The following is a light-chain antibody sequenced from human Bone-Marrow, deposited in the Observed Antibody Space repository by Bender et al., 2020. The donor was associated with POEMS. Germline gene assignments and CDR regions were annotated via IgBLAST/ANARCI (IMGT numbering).Light chain of an antibody. CDR2: EGS. V-gene: IGLV2-23*01. J-gene: IGLJ2*01. CDR3: CSHAGAHFP. CDR1: SNDIGSYNL. Sequence: SALTQPASVSGSPGQSITISCTGSSNDIGSYNLVSWYQQLPGRAPKLMIYEGSKRPSGVSNRFSGSKSGNTASLTISGLQADDEADYYCCSHAGAHFPFGGGTKLTVL.